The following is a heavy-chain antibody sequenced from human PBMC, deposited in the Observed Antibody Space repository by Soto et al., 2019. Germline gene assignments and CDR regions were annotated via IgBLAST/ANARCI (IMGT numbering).Heavy chain of an antibody. V-gene: IGHV3-23*05. CDR2: IDLSGSTT. J-gene: IGHJ3*01. CDR1: GFSFSDYS. CDR3: AASLQQFVVVLDAYYF. D-gene: IGHD2-15*01. Sequence: GSLRLSCAASGFSFSDYSMNWVRQAPGKGLEWVSFIDLSGSTTYYRDSVKGRFTISKDNPKNTLYLQMNSLTAEDTAVYYCAASLQQFVVVLDAYYFWGQGTMDPVAS.